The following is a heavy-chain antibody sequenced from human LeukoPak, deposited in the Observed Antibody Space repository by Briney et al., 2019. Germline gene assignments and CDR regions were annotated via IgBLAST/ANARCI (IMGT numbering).Heavy chain of an antibody. D-gene: IGHD3-10*01. CDR2: IGDSGATT. J-gene: IGHJ4*02. CDR1: GFTLSSYA. V-gene: IGHV3-23*01. CDR3: ASFHYYGSGAYYLSY. Sequence: GGSLRLSCAASGFTLSSYAMTWVRQAPGKGLEWVSDIGDSGATTYYADSVKGRFTISRDNSKNTLYLQMSSLRAEDTAVYLCASFHYYGSGAYYLSYWGQGTLVTVSS.